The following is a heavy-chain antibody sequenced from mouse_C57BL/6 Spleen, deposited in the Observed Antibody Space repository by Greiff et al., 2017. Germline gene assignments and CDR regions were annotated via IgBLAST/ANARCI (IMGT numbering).Heavy chain of an antibody. CDR2: IDPSDSYT. J-gene: IGHJ1*03. D-gene: IGHD1-1*01. V-gene: IGHV1-59*01. CDR3: ARRMYYGSSYWYFDV. CDR1: GYTFTSYW. Sequence: QVQLQQPGAELVRPGTSVKLSCKASGYTFTSYWMHWVKQRPGQGLEWIGVIDPSDSYTNYNQKFKGKATLTVDTSSSTAYMQLSSLTSEDSAVYYCARRMYYGSSYWYFDVWGTGTTVTVSS.